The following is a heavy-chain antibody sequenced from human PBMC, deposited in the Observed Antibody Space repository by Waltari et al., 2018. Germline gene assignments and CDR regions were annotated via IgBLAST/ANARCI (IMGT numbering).Heavy chain of an antibody. V-gene: IGHV3-9*01. D-gene: IGHD2-8*01. J-gene: IGHJ5*02. CDR3: AREMGGFDP. CDR1: GFTFDDYA. Sequence: EVQLVESGGGLVQPGRSLRLSCAASGFTFDDYAMHWVRQAPGKGLEWVSGISWNSGSIGYADSVKGRFTISRDNAKNSLYLQMNSLRAEDTAVYYCAREMGGFDPWGQGTLVTVSS. CDR2: ISWNSGSI.